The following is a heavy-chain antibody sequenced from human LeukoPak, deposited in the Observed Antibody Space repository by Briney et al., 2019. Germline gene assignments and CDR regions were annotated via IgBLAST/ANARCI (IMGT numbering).Heavy chain of an antibody. CDR2: FDPEDGET. J-gene: IGHJ4*02. V-gene: IGHV1-24*01. CDR3: AIIAAAGGPSDY. Sequence: ASVKVSCKVSGYTLTELSMHWVRQAPGKGFEWMGGFDPEDGETIYAQKFQGRVTMTEDTSTDTAYMELSSLRSEDTAVYYCAIIAAAGGPSDYWGQGTLVTVSS. D-gene: IGHD6-13*01. CDR1: GYTLTELS.